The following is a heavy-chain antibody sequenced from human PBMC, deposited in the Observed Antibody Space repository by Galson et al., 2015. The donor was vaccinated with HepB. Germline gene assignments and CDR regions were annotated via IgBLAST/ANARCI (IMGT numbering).Heavy chain of an antibody. CDR3: ARGVTYYDFWSGYDAFDI. Sequence: SLRLSCAASGFTFSSYWMHWVRQAPGKGLVWVSRINSDGSSTSYADSVKGRFTISRDNAKNTLYLQMNSLRAEDTAVYYCARGVTYYDFWSGYDAFDIWGQGTMVTVSS. CDR2: INSDGSST. CDR1: GFTFSSYW. J-gene: IGHJ3*02. V-gene: IGHV3-74*01. D-gene: IGHD3-3*01.